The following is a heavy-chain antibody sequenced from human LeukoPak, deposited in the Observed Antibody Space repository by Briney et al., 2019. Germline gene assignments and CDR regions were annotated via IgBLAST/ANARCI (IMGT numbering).Heavy chain of an antibody. J-gene: IGHJ3*02. CDR3: ARIFVAKDAFDI. CDR1: GGSFSGYY. V-gene: IGHV4-34*01. CDR2: IYYSGST. D-gene: IGHD3-3*01. Sequence: PSETLSLTCAVYGGSFSGYYWSWIRQPPGKGLEWIGSIYYSGSTYYNPSLKSRVTISVDTSKNQFSLKLSSVTAADTAVYYCARIFVAKDAFDIWGQGTMVTVSS.